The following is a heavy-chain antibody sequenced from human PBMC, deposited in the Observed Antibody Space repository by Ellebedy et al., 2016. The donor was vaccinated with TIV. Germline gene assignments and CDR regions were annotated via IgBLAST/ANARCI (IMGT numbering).Heavy chain of an antibody. CDR2: IYSGGST. D-gene: IGHD3-10*01. CDR3: ARDPGIYYGSGGWYYGMDV. J-gene: IGHJ6*02. V-gene: IGHV3-66*01. Sequence: GGSLRLXXAASGFTVSSNYMSWVRQAPGKGLEWVSVIYSGGSTYYADSVKGRFTISRDNSKNTLYLQMNSLRAEDTAVYYCARDPGIYYGSGGWYYGMDVWGQGTTVTVSS. CDR1: GFTVSSNY.